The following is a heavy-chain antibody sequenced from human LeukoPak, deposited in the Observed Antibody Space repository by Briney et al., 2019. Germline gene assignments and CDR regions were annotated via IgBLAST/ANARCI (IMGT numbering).Heavy chain of an antibody. CDR1: GGSFSGYY. D-gene: IGHD3-10*01. V-gene: IGHV4-34*12. Sequence: SETLSLTCAVYGGSFSGYYWSWIRQPPGKGLEWIGNIFYSGSTYYSPSLRSRVTISLDTSRNQFSLRLNSVTAADTAVHYCAKSNGYGLVDIWGRGTMVTVSS. CDR3: AKSNGYGLVDI. CDR2: IFYSGST. J-gene: IGHJ3*02.